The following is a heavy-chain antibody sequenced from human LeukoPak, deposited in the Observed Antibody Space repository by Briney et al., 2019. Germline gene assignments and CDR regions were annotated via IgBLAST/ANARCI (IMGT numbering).Heavy chain of an antibody. CDR1: GFTFSSYA. Sequence: GGSLRLSCAASGFTFSSYAMHWVRQAPGKGLEWVAVISYDGSNKYYADSVKGRFTISRDNSKNTLYLQMNSLRAEDTAVYYCARAIAGSYEWFVSWGQGTLVTVSS. CDR2: ISYDGSNK. V-gene: IGHV3-30-3*01. D-gene: IGHD1-26*01. CDR3: ARAIAGSYEWFVS. J-gene: IGHJ5*01.